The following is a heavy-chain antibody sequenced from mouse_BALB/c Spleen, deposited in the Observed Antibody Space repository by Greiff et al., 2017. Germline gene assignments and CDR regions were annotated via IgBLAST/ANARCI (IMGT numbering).Heavy chain of an antibody. V-gene: IGHV1-54*01. CDR3: ARSLASWFAY. CDR1: GYAFTNYL. Sequence: QVQLQQSGAELVRPGTSVKVSCKASGYAFTNYLIEWVKQRPGQGLEWIGVINPGSGGTNYNEKFKGKATLTADKSSSTAYMQLSSLTSDDSAVYFCARSLASWFAYWGQGTLVTVSA. J-gene: IGHJ3*01. CDR2: INPGSGGT.